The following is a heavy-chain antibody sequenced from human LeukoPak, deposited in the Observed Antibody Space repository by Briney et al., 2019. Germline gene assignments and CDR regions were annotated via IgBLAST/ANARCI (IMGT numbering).Heavy chain of an antibody. Sequence: SETLSLTCTVSGGSISSSSYYWGWIRQPPGKGLEWIGSIYYSGSTYYNPSLKSRVTISVDTSKNQFSLKLSSVTAADTAVYYCASRSHYYGSGTYYYYGMDVWGQGTTVTVSS. D-gene: IGHD3-10*01. CDR2: IYYSGST. CDR3: ASRSHYYGSGTYYYYGMDV. J-gene: IGHJ6*02. V-gene: IGHV4-39*01. CDR1: GGSISSSSYY.